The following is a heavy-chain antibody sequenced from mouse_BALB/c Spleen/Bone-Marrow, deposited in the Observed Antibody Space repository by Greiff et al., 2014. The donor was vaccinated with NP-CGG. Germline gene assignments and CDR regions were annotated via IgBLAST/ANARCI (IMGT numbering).Heavy chain of an antibody. V-gene: IGHV14-3*02. D-gene: IGHD1-1*01. CDR1: GFNIKDTY. Sequence: EVKLMESGAELVKPGASVKLSCTASGFNIKDTYMHWVKQRPEQGLEWIGRIDPANGNTKYDPKFQGKATITADTSSNTAYLQLSSLTSEGTAVYYCARSYGSSPFDYWGQGTTLTVSS. J-gene: IGHJ2*01. CDR2: IDPANGNT. CDR3: ARSYGSSPFDY.